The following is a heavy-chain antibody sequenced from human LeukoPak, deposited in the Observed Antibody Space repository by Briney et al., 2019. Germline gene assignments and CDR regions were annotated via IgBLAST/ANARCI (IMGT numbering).Heavy chain of an antibody. Sequence: WASVKVSCKASGYTFSRYGISWVRQAPGHGLEWMGWISAYNGNAKYAQTLQGRVTMTTDTSTSTAYMELRSLTSDDTAAYYCARTVDSYNWRENWFDPWGQGTLVTVSS. J-gene: IGHJ5*02. V-gene: IGHV1-18*01. D-gene: IGHD1-20*01. CDR1: GYTFSRYG. CDR3: ARTVDSYNWRENWFDP. CDR2: ISAYNGNA.